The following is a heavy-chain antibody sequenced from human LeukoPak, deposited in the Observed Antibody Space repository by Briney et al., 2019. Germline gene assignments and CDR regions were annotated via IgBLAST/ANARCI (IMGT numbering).Heavy chain of an antibody. CDR2: INHSGST. CDR1: GVSLSGYY. CDR3: ALIRIWFGETPLDY. V-gene: IGHV4-34*01. D-gene: IGHD3-10*01. Sequence: SETLSLTCAVYGVSLSGYYWTWIRRPPGKGLEWIGEINHSGSTNYNPSLRGRVTISVDTSKNQLSLELSSVTAADTAVYYCALIRIWFGETPLDYWGQGTLVTVSS. J-gene: IGHJ4*02.